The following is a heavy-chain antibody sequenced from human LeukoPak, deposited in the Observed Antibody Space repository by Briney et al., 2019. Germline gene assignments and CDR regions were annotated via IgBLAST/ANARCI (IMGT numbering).Heavy chain of an antibody. CDR3: ARDYCSGGSCYRRPPDAFDI. D-gene: IGHD2-15*01. Sequence: GGSLRLSCAASGFTVSSNYMSWVRQAPGKGLEWVSVIYSGGSTYYADSVKGRFTISRDNSKNTLYLQMNSLRAEDTAVYYCARDYCSGGSCYRRPPDAFDIWGQGTMVTVSS. CDR1: GFTVSSNY. J-gene: IGHJ3*02. V-gene: IGHV3-66*01. CDR2: IYSGGST.